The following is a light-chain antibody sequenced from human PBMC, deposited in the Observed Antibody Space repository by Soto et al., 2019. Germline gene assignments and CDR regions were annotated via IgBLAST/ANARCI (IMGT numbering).Light chain of an antibody. Sequence: QSVLTQPASVSGSPRQSITISCTGTNSDVGSYDLVSWFQQHPGKAPKVVIYEVTKRPSGVSDRFSGFKSGNTASLTISGLQAEDEADYYCFSYAGDGVYVLGNGTKVTVL. J-gene: IGLJ1*01. CDR2: EVT. CDR3: FSYAGDGVYV. V-gene: IGLV2-23*02. CDR1: NSDVGSYDL.